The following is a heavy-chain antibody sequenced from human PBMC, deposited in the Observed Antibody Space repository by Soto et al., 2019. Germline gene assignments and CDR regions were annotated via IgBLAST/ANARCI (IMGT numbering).Heavy chain of an antibody. D-gene: IGHD3-22*01. Sequence: QVQLVQSGAEVKKPGSSVKVSCKASGGTFSSYAISWVRQAPGQGLEWMGGIIPIFGTANYARQFQGRVTMTADESTSTAYMELSSRRSEDTAVYYCASGTPALIVTGYDTRGGGFDYWGQGTLVTVSS. CDR3: ASGTPALIVTGYDTRGGGFDY. CDR1: GGTFSSYA. J-gene: IGHJ4*02. CDR2: IIPIFGTA. V-gene: IGHV1-69*01.